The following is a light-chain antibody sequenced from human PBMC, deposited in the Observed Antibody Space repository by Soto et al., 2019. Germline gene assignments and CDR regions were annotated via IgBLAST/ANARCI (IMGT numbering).Light chain of an antibody. CDR2: GAS. Sequence: EIVMTQSPATLSVSPGEGATLSCRASQSVSSNLAWYQQKPGQAPRLLIYGASTSSTGIPDRFSGSGSGTEFTLTISSLQFEDFAVYYCQQYNNWPPLTFGGGTKVEIK. V-gene: IGKV3-15*01. CDR3: QQYNNWPPLT. CDR1: QSVSSN. J-gene: IGKJ4*01.